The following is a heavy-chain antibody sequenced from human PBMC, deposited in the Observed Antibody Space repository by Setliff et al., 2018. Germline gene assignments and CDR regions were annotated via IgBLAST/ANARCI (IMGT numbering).Heavy chain of an antibody. J-gene: IGHJ6*03. CDR1: GFTFSSYS. CDR2: ISYSSGSI. V-gene: IGHV3-48*01. CDR3: VRALAYYYMDV. Sequence: PGGSLRLSCEASGFTFSSYSMNWVRQAPGKGLEWVAHISYSSGSISYADSVKGRFTISRDNAKNSLYLQMNSLRAEGTAIYYCVRALAYYYMDVWGKGTTVTVSS.